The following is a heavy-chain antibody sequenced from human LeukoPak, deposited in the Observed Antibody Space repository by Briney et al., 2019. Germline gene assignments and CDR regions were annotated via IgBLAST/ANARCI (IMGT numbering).Heavy chain of an antibody. J-gene: IGHJ4*02. Sequence: PGGSLRLSCAASGFTFSNAWMSWVRQAPGKGLEWVGRIKSKTDGGTTDYAAPVKGRFTISRDDSKNTLYLQMNSLKTEDTAVYYCTTDPGYSSSWSDYWGQGTLVTVSS. CDR2: IKSKTDGGTT. CDR1: GFTFSNAW. D-gene: IGHD6-13*01. CDR3: TTDPGYSSSWSDY. V-gene: IGHV3-15*01.